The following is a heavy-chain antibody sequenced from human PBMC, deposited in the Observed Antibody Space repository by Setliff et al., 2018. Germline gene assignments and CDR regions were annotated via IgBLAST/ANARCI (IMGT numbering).Heavy chain of an antibody. V-gene: IGHV1-46*01. D-gene: IGHD3-22*01. Sequence: ASVKVSCKASGYTFTSYYMHWVRQAPGQGLEWMGIINPSGGSTSYAQKFQGRVTMTRDTSTSTVYMELSSLRSEDTAVYYCARGGYYYDSSGPSPDHLDYWGQGTLVTVSS. J-gene: IGHJ4*02. CDR2: INPSGGST. CDR1: GYTFTSYY. CDR3: ARGGYYYDSSGPSPDHLDY.